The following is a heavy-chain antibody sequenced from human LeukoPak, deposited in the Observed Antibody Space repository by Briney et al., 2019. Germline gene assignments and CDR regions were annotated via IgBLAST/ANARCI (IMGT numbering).Heavy chain of an antibody. CDR3: VASEALDF. Sequence: GSLRLSCAASGLKFDDFTMHWVRQVPGKGLEWISVISWVGSSTYYADSVEGRFTISRDNSKSSLFLQMSSLRTEDSALYYCVASEALDFWGPGSLVTVSS. J-gene: IGHJ4*02. CDR2: ISWVGSST. V-gene: IGHV3-43*01. CDR1: GLKFDDFT.